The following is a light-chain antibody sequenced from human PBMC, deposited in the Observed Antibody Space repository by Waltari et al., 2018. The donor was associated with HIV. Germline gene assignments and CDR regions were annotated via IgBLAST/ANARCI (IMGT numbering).Light chain of an antibody. CDR1: SSNIGYNY. CDR2: DNN. V-gene: IGLV1-51*01. CDR3: GTWDSSLSAGV. Sequence: VLTQPLSVSAAPGQKVTISCSGSSSNIGYNYVSWYQQPPGTTPKLLIYDNNKRPSGIPDRFSGSKSGTSATLGITGLQTGDEADYYCGTWDSSLSAGVFGGGTKLTVL. J-gene: IGLJ3*02.